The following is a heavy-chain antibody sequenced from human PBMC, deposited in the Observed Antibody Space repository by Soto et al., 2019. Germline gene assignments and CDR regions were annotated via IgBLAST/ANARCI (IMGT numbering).Heavy chain of an antibody. CDR3: ARGYCSSTICYIWDNWFDP. CDR1: GGSINSGGYS. CDR2: IYHTGTT. D-gene: IGHD2-2*02. V-gene: IGHV4-30-2*01. Sequence: SETLSLTCTVSGGSINSGGYSWTWIRQPPGKGLEWIGFIYHTGTTYYNPSLKSRVTISVDRSKNQFSLKLSSVTAADTAVYYCARGYCSSTICYIWDNWFDPWGQGTLVTVSS. J-gene: IGHJ5*02.